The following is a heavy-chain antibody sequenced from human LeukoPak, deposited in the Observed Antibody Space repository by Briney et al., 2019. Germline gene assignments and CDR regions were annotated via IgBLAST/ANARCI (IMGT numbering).Heavy chain of an antibody. J-gene: IGHJ4*02. CDR3: TRGKYYDFWSGYYPDY. Sequence: PGGSLRLSCTASGFTFGEYVMSWVRQAPGKGLEWVGFIRSKAYGGTTEYAASVKGRFTISRDDSKSIAYLQMNSLKTEDTAVYYCTRGKYYDFWSGYYPDYWGQGTLVTVSS. CDR2: IRSKAYGGTT. V-gene: IGHV3-49*04. D-gene: IGHD3-3*01. CDR1: GFTFGEYV.